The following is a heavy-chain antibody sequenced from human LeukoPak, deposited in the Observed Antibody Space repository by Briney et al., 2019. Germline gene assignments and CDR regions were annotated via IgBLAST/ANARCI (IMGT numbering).Heavy chain of an antibody. CDR2: IIPIFGTA. V-gene: IGHV1-69*13. D-gene: IGHD2-21*01. CDR3: ARVAIPQIYCYYMDV. CDR1: GGTFSSYA. Sequence: SVKVSCKASGGTFSSYAISWVRQAPGQGLEWMGGIIPIFGTANYARKFQGRVTITADDSTSTAYMELSSLRSEDTAVYYCARVAIPQIYCYYMDVWGKGTTVTVSS. J-gene: IGHJ6*03.